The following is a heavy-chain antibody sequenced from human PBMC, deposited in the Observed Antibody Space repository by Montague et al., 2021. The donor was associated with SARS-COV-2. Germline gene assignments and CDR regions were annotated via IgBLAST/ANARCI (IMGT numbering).Heavy chain of an antibody. V-gene: IGHV4-39*07. Sequence: SETLSLTCTVTGGSISSSSYYWGWIRQPPGKGLEWIGSIYHSGSTYYNPSLKSRVTISVDTSKNQFSLKLSSVTAADTAVYYCARERRYCSGGSCYSGWFDPWGQGTLVTVPS. D-gene: IGHD2-15*01. CDR2: IYHSGST. CDR1: GGSISSSSYY. CDR3: ARERRYCSGGSCYSGWFDP. J-gene: IGHJ5*02.